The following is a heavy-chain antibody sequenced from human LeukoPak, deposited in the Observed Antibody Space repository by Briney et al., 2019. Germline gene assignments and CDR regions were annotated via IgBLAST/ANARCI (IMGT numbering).Heavy chain of an antibody. Sequence: GASVKLSCKASGGTFSSYAISWVRQAPGQGLEWMGSIIPIFGTANYAQKLQGRVTITTDESTSTGYMELSRLRYEDEAVYYCASGEPNWNYVLMDVWGKGTTVTVSS. CDR3: ASGEPNWNYVLMDV. V-gene: IGHV1-69*05. D-gene: IGHD1-7*01. J-gene: IGHJ6*03. CDR1: GGTFSSYA. CDR2: IIPIFGTA.